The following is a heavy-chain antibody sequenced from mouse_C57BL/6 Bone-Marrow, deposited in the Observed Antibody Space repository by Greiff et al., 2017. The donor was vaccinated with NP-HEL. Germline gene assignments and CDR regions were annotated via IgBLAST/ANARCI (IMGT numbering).Heavy chain of an antibody. D-gene: IGHD6-1*01. Sequence: EVKLMESGGGLVQPGGSMKLSCVASGFTFSNYWMNWVRQSPEKGLEWVAQIRLKSDNYATHYAESVKGRFTISRDDSKSSVYLQMNNLSAEDTGIYYCTGPLSYYFDYWGQGTTLTVSS. CDR2: IRLKSDNYAT. CDR1: GFTFSNYW. J-gene: IGHJ2*01. CDR3: TGPLSYYFDY. V-gene: IGHV6-3*01.